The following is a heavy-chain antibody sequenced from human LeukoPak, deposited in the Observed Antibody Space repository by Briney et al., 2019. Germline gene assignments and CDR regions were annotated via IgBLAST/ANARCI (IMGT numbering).Heavy chain of an antibody. D-gene: IGHD6-13*01. CDR3: ARDRAAAGDFDY. V-gene: IGHV1-46*01. CDR2: INPSGGST. CDR1: GYTFTSYY. Sequence: ASVKVSCTASGYTFTSYYMYWVRQAPGQGLEWMGIINPSGGSTSYAQKFQGRVTMTRDTSTSTVYMELSSLRSEDTAVYYCARDRAAAGDFDYWGQGTLVTVSS. J-gene: IGHJ4*02.